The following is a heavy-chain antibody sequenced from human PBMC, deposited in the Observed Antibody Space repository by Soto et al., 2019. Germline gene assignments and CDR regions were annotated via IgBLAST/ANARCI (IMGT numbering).Heavy chain of an antibody. CDR1: GFTFSSYA. CDR3: AKFRAVAGAYYFDY. V-gene: IGHV3-23*01. Sequence: LRLSCAASGFTFSSYAMSWVRQAPGKGLEWVSAISGSGGSTYYADSVKGRFTISRDNSKNTLYLQMNSLRAEDTAVYYCAKFRAVAGAYYFDYWGQGTLVTVSS. D-gene: IGHD6-19*01. J-gene: IGHJ4*02. CDR2: ISGSGGST.